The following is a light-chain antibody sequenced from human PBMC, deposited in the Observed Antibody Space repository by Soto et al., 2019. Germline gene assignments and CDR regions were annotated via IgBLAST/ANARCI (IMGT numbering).Light chain of an antibody. J-gene: IGLJ3*02. CDR2: RDS. CDR3: QVCDSSTARV. Sequence: SYELTQPLSVSVALGQTARITCGGNNIGSKNVHWYQQKPGQAPVLVIYRDSNRPSGIPERFSGSNSGNTATLTISIAQAGDEADYYCQVCDSSTARVFGGGTQLTVL. CDR1: NIGSKN. V-gene: IGLV3-9*01.